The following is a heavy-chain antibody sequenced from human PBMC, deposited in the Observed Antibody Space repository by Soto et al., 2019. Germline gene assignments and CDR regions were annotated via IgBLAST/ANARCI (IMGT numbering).Heavy chain of an antibody. CDR1: GGSFSGYY. D-gene: IGHD4-17*01. V-gene: IGHV4-34*01. CDR2: INHSGST. CDR3: ARVTVTTNFDY. J-gene: IGHJ4*02. Sequence: TLSLTCAVYGGSFSGYYWSWIRQPPGKGLEWIGEINHSGSTNYNPSLKSRVTISVDTSKNQFSLKLSSVTAADTAVYYCARVTVTTNFDYWGQGTLVTVSS.